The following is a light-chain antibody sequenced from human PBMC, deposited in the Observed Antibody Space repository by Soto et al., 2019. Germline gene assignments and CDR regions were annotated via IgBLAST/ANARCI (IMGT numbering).Light chain of an antibody. CDR3: QQHNNWPWT. CDR2: RAS. V-gene: IGKV3D-15*01. J-gene: IGKJ1*01. Sequence: EIVMTQSPATLSMSPGERATLSCRASQTVGSNLAWYQQKPGQGPRLLVYRASTRATGIPARFSGSGSGSKFTLTISSLQSEDFAVYYCQQHNNWPWTFGQGTKVDNK. CDR1: QTVGSN.